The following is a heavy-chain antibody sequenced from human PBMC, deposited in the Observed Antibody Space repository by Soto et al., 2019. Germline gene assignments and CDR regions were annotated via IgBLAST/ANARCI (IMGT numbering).Heavy chain of an antibody. D-gene: IGHD2-15*01. CDR1: GASVSSGSRY. CDR2: IYDCGST. V-gene: IGHV4-61*01. J-gene: IGHJ4*02. Sequence: SETLSLTCAVSGASVSSGSRYWSWILQPPGKGPEWIVYIYDCGSTNYNPYLKSRVTISLDASKNQFSLKLRSVTAADTAVYYCARDEGGNSDYWGQGTLVTVSS. CDR3: ARDEGGNSDY.